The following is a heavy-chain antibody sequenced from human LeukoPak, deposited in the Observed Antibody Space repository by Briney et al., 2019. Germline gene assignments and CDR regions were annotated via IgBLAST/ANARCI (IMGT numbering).Heavy chain of an antibody. J-gene: IGHJ4*02. CDR2: ISYDGSDK. CDR3: ATLYCYYSNCYGGHFDC. V-gene: IGHV3-30-3*01. Sequence: PGGSLRLSCAASGFSFSSYALHWVRQAPGKGLEWVSIISYDGSDKYYADSVKGRFTISRDNSKNTAYLQMNSLRAEDTAMYYCATLYCYYSNCYGGHFDCWGQGTLVTVSS. D-gene: IGHD3-10*01. CDR1: GFSFSSYA.